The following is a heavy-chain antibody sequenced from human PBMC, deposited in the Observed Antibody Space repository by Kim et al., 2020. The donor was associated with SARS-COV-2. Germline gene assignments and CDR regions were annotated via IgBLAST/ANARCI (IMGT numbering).Heavy chain of an antibody. J-gene: IGHJ4*02. CDR1: GFTLSDHY. CDR3: ARVNNTNWNGAYFDD. V-gene: IGHV3-72*01. Sequence: GGSLRLSCAASGFTLSDHYMDWVRQAPGKGLEWVGRSRNRGYTSQYAASVKGRFTFTRDESENSLHLQMNSLKTEDTAVYYCARVNNTNWNGAYFDDCGQGTLVTVSS. CDR2: SRNRGYTS. D-gene: IGHD1-1*01.